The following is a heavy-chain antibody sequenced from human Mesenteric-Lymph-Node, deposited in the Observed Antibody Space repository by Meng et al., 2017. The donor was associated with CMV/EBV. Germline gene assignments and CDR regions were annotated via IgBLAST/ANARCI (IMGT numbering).Heavy chain of an antibody. V-gene: IGHV3-30-3*01. Sequence: GGSLRLSCVVSGFTFRSFSMHWGRQAPGKGLEWVAVISYDGNTKYYADSVKGRITISRDNSKNTVYLQMNSLRAEDTAVYYCARGQRLSITGYYLDYWGQGTLVTVSS. J-gene: IGHJ4*02. CDR1: GFTFRSFS. CDR3: ARGQRLSITGYYLDY. D-gene: IGHD1-20*01. CDR2: ISYDGNTK.